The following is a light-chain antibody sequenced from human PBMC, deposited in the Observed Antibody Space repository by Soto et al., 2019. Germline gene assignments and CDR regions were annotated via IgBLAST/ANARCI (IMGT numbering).Light chain of an antibody. CDR2: DVF. J-gene: IGKJ5*01. V-gene: IGKV2-28*01. CDR3: QHRSIWPVS. Sequence: DIVMTQSPLSLPVTPGEPSSISCSSSQSLLHSNGYNYLDWYLQKSGQAPRVLIYDVFNRATGIPARFSGSGSGTDFTLTINSLEPEDFAVYYCQHRSIWPVSFGQGTRLEIK. CDR1: QSLLHSNGYNY.